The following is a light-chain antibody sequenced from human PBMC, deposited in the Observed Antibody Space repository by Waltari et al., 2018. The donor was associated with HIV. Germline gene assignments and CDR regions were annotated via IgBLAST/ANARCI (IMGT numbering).Light chain of an antibody. CDR2: DIS. J-gene: IGLJ1*01. Sequence: QSALTQPRSVSGSPGQPVTISCTGSSSDVGGYKYVSWYEQHPGKAPKLMIYDISTRPSGVPDRFSGSKTGNTASLTISGLQAEDEADYYCGSYAGSYSYVFGTGTKVTVL. CDR3: GSYAGSYSYV. V-gene: IGLV2-11*01. CDR1: SSDVGGYKY.